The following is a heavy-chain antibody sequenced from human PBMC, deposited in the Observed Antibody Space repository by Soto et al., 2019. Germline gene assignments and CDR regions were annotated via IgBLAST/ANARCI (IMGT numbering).Heavy chain of an antibody. Sequence: XASLRLSCAASGFSLSPYWMHWVRQVPGRGLEWVARLSSDGFGAAYADSVKGRFFISRDIARNTLSLQMNSLRADDTAVYYCARDLGGPDYWGRGTSVTVSS. CDR3: ARDLGGPDY. V-gene: IGHV3-74*03. CDR2: LSSDGFGA. J-gene: IGHJ4*02. D-gene: IGHD3-16*01. CDR1: GFSLSPYW.